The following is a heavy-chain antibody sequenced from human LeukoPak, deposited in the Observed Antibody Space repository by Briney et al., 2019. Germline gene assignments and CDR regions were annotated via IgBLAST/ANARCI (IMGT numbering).Heavy chain of an antibody. V-gene: IGHV1-2*06. D-gene: IGHD2-15*01. CDR3: ASRAASVTLGY. CDR2: MNPSSGVT. CDR1: GYTFTSYY. Sequence: GASVKVSCKASGYTFTSYYMHWVRQAPGQGLEWMGRMNPSSGVTNYAQKFQGRVTMTRDTSINTAYLDLSALKSDDTAVYYCASRAASVTLGYWGQGTLVTVSS. J-gene: IGHJ4*02.